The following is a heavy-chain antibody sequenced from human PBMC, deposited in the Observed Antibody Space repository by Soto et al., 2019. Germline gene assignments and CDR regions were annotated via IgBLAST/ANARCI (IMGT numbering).Heavy chain of an antibody. CDR3: ARPLVAPVAGPYYYGMDV. CDR2: IWYDGNTK. CDR1: GFTFNTYG. Sequence: QIHLVESGGGVVQPGRSLRLSCAASGFTFNTYGFNWVRQAPGKGLEWVAVIWYDGNTKYYADSVKGRFTISRDNLKNTLYLQMNSLTAEDTAVYYCARPLVAPVAGPYYYGMDVWGQGTTVTVSS. J-gene: IGHJ6*02. D-gene: IGHD6-19*01. V-gene: IGHV3-33*01.